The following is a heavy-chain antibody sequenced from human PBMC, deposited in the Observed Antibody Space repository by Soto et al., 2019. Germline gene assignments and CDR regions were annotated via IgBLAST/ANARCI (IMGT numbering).Heavy chain of an antibody. CDR1: GFTVSSNY. CDR3: GRAEDWGDYVDY. Sequence: PGGSLRLSCAASGFTVSSNYMSWVRQAPGKGLEWVSVIYSGGSTYYADSVKGRFTISRDNSKNTLYLQMNSLRAEDTAVYYCGRAEDWGDYVDYWGKGTLVTVPS. D-gene: IGHD7-27*01. V-gene: IGHV3-66*01. CDR2: IYSGGST. J-gene: IGHJ4*02.